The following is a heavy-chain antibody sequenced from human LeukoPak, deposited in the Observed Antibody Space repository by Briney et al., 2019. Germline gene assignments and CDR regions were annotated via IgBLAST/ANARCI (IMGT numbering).Heavy chain of an antibody. Sequence: ASVKVPCKASGYTFTSYDINWVRQATGQGLEWMGWMNPNSGNTGYAQKFQGRVTITRNTSISTAFMELSSLRSEDTAVYYCARRAVGNSYYYSMDVWGKGTTVTVSS. J-gene: IGHJ6*03. CDR2: MNPNSGNT. CDR1: GYTFTSYD. CDR3: ARRAVGNSYYYSMDV. D-gene: IGHD6-19*01. V-gene: IGHV1-8*01.